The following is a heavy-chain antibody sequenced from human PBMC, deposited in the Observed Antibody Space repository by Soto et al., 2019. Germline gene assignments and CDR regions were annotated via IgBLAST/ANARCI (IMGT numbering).Heavy chain of an antibody. V-gene: IGHV1-18*01. CDR3: ARGDYYDSSGYPVYYGMDV. CDR2: ISAYNGNT. J-gene: IGHJ6*02. Sequence: ASVKVSCKASGYTFTSYGISWVRQAPGQGLEWMGWISAYNGNTNYAQKLQGRVTMTTDTSTSTAYMELRSLRSDDTAVYYCARGDYYDSSGYPVYYGMDVRGQGTTVTVSS. D-gene: IGHD3-22*01. CDR1: GYTFTSYG.